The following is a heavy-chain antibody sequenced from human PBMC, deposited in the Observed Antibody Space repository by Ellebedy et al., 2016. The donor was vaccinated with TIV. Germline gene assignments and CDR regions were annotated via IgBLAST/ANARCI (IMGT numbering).Heavy chain of an antibody. V-gene: IGHV3-30-3*01. D-gene: IGHD4-23*01. CDR3: AREARWGNWYFDL. CDR2: ISYDGSNK. J-gene: IGHJ2*01. CDR1: GFTFSSYA. Sequence: GESLKISCAASGFTFSSYAMHWVRQAPGKGLEWVAVISYDGSNKYYADSVTGRFNLSRDNSRNTLYLQMNSLRPEDTAVYYCAREARWGNWYFDLWGRGTLVTVST.